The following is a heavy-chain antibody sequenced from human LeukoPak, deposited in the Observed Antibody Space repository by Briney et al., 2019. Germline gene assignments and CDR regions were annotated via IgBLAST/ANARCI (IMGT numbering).Heavy chain of an antibody. CDR1: GFTFSSYW. CDR2: IKQDGSEK. J-gene: IGHJ6*03. V-gene: IGHV3-7*01. CDR3: ATSSGWHQWYYYYYMDV. D-gene: IGHD6-19*01. Sequence: GGSLRLSCAASGFTFSSYWMSWVRQAPGKGLEWVANIKQDGSEKYYVDSVKGRFTISRDNAKNSLYLQMNSLRAEDTAVYYCATSSGWHQWYYYYYMDVWGKGTTVTASS.